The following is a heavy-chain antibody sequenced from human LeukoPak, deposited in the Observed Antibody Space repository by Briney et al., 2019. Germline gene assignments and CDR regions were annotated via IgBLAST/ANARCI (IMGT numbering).Heavy chain of an antibody. J-gene: IGHJ4*02. CDR2: INPNSGGT. D-gene: IGHD6-19*01. Sequence: ASVKVSCKASGYTFTGYYMHWVRQAPGQGLEWMGWINPNSGGTNYAQKFQGRVTMTRDTSISTAYMELSRLRSDDTAVYYCARDVGAVAGKYFDYWGQGTLVTVSS. CDR3: ARDVGAVAGKYFDY. CDR1: GYTFTGYY. V-gene: IGHV1-2*02.